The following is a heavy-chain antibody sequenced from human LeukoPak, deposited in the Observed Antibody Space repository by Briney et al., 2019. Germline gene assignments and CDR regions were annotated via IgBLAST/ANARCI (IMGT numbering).Heavy chain of an antibody. CDR3: ARAGQLYYDTTDKRRIYFDY. Sequence: GGSLRLSCAASGFTFSDYYMSWIRQAPGKGLEWVSYISSRSTYTNYADSAKGRFTISRDNAKNSLYLQMNSLRAEDTAVYYCARAGQLYYDTTDKRRIYFDYWGQGTLVTVSS. J-gene: IGHJ4*02. CDR1: GFTFSDYY. D-gene: IGHD3-22*01. V-gene: IGHV3-11*05. CDR2: ISSRSTYT.